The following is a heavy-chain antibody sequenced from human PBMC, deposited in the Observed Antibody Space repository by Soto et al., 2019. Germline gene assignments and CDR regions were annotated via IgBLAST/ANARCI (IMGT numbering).Heavy chain of an antibody. CDR2: IYYGGAT. CDR1: GGSISSTTYY. V-gene: IGHV4-39*01. CDR3: ARYYDTSNRPYFHH. Sequence: PSETLSLTCAVSGGSISSTTYYWAWIRQPPGKGLEWVATIYYGGATYYNPSLKSRLTISIDTSKNQFSLRLSSVTAADTAMYYCARYYDTSNRPYFHHWGQGTRVTVSS. J-gene: IGHJ1*01. D-gene: IGHD3-22*01.